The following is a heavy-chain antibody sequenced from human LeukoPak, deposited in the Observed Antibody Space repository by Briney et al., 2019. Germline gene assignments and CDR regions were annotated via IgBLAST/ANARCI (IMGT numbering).Heavy chain of an antibody. V-gene: IGHV3-23*01. D-gene: IGHD2-15*01. CDR3: AREELLHKGDY. J-gene: IGHJ4*02. CDR1: GFTFSSYG. CDR2: ISGSGGST. Sequence: GGSLRLSCAASGFTFSSYGMSWVRQAPGKGLEWVSAISGSGGSTYYADSVKGRFTTTRDNSKNTLYLQMNSLRAEDTAVYYCAREELLHKGDYWGQGTLVTVSS.